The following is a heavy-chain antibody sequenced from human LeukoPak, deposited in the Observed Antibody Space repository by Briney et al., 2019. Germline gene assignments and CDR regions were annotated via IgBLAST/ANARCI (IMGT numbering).Heavy chain of an antibody. J-gene: IGHJ6*03. Sequence: PGESLKISCKGSGYSFTSYWIGWVRQMPGKGLEWMGIIYPGDSDTRYSPSFQGQVTISADKSISTAYLQWSSLKASDTAMYYCARLLRDYYYYYYMDVWGKGTTVTVSS. CDR3: ARLLRDYYYYYYMDV. D-gene: IGHD2-8*01. V-gene: IGHV5-51*03. CDR2: IYPGDSDT. CDR1: GYSFTSYW.